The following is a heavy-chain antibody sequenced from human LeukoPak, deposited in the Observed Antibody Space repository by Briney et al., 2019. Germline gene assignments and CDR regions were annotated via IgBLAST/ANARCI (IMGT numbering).Heavy chain of an antibody. CDR2: IYYSGST. V-gene: IGHV4-39*01. J-gene: IGHJ5*02. D-gene: IGHD3-10*01. CDR3: ARHHMVRGVSGGRRSNWFDP. CDR1: GGSISSSSYY. Sequence: SETLSLTCTVSGGSISSSSYYWGWIRQPPGKGLEWIGGIYYSGSTYYNPSLKSRVTISVDTSKNQFSLKLSSVTAADTAVYYCARHHMVRGVSGGRRSNWFDPWGQGTLVTVSS.